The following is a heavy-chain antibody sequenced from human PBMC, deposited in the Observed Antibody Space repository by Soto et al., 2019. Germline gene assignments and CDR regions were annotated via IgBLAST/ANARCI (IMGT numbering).Heavy chain of an antibody. D-gene: IGHD3-10*01. CDR3: ASRSPTYYYGSGSPIVDY. CDR1: GFTVSSNY. V-gene: IGHV3-53*02. CDR2: IYSGGST. Sequence: EVQLVETGGGLIQPGGSLRLSCAASGFTVSSNYMSWVRQAPGKGLEWVSVIYSGGSTYYADSVKGRFTISRDNSKNKLYLQMNSLRAEDTAVYYCASRSPTYYYGSGSPIVDYWGQGTLVTVSS. J-gene: IGHJ4*02.